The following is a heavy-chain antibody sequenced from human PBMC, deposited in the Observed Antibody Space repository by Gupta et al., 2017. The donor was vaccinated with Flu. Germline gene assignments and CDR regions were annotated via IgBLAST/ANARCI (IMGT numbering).Heavy chain of an antibody. D-gene: IGHD1-26*01. CDR2: SGST. V-gene: IGHV4-59*08. CDR3: ARHGQYIVGAKNYFDY. J-gene: IGHJ4*02. Sequence: SGSTNYNPSLKSRVTISVDTSKNQFSLKLSSVTAADTAVYYCARHGQYIVGAKNYFDYWGQGTLVTVSS.